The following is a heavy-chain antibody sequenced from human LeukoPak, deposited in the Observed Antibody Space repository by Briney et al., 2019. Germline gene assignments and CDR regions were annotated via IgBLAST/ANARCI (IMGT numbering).Heavy chain of an antibody. D-gene: IGHD5-24*01. CDR3: ARVISSLVGYYFDY. Sequence: SETLSLTCAVYGGAFSGYYWSWIRQPPGKGLEWIGEINHSGSTNHNPSLKSRVTISVDTSKNQFSLKLSSVTAADTAVYYCARVISSLVGYYFDYWGQGTLVTVSS. CDR1: GGAFSGYY. CDR2: INHSGST. V-gene: IGHV4-34*01. J-gene: IGHJ4*02.